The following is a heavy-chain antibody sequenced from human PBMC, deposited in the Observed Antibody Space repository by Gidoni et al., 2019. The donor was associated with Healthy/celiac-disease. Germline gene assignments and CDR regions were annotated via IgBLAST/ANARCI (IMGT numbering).Heavy chain of an antibody. CDR2: ISGSGGST. Sequence: EVQLLESGGGLVQPGGSLRLSCAASGFTFSSYAMSWVRQAPGKGLEWVSAISGSGGSTYYADSVKGRFTISRDNSKNTLYLQMNSLRAEDTAVYYCAKGHRSWGPDIVATIGDYWGQGTLVTVSS. CDR3: AKGHRSWGPDIVATIGDY. J-gene: IGHJ4*02. CDR1: GFTFSSYA. V-gene: IGHV3-23*01. D-gene: IGHD5-12*01.